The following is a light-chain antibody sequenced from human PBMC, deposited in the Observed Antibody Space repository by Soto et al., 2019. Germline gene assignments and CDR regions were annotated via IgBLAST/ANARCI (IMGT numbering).Light chain of an antibody. Sequence: EVVLTQSPGTLSLSPGERGTLSCRASQSVSSNYLAWYQQKPGQAPRLIIYGASSRATGSPDRCSGSGSGTDFTLTISRLEHEDFAVYYCQQYGISFTFGQGTKLEIK. CDR1: QSVSSNY. CDR3: QQYGISFT. CDR2: GAS. V-gene: IGKV3-20*01. J-gene: IGKJ2*01.